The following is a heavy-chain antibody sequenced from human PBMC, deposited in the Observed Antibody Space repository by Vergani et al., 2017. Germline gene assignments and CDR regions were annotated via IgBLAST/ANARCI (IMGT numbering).Heavy chain of an antibody. CDR3: ARATGYCSGGSCYSRWFDP. CDR1: GGSISSGSYY. Sequence: QVQLQESGPGLVKPSQTLSLTCTVSGGSISSGSYYWSWIRQPAGKGLEWIGRIYTSGSTNYNPSLKSRVTISVDTSKNQFSLKLSSVTAADTALYYCARATGYCSGGSCYSRWFDPWGQGTLVTVSS. D-gene: IGHD2-15*01. CDR2: IYTSGST. J-gene: IGHJ5*02. V-gene: IGHV4-61*02.